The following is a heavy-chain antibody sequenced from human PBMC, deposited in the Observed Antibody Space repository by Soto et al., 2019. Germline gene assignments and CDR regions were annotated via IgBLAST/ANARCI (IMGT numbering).Heavy chain of an antibody. V-gene: IGHV5-51*01. CDR1: GYSFTSYW. CDR2: IYPGYSDT. Sequence: GESLMLSCKGSGYSFTSYWIGLVRQMPGKGLEWMGIIYPGYSDTRYSPSFQGQVTISADKSISTAYLQWSSLKASDTAMYYCARHINYYFGRDVWGQGTTGTVS. J-gene: IGHJ6*02. CDR3: ARHINYYFGRDV.